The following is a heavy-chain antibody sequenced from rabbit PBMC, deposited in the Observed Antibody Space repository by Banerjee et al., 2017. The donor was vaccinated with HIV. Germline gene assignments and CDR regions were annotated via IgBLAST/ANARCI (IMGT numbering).Heavy chain of an antibody. D-gene: IGHD7-1*01. CDR3: ARKRAGDSVFGVATL. CDR1: GFSFSSSYW. V-gene: IGHV1S45*01. CDR2: IYAGSSGST. Sequence: QEQLEESGGGLVKPEGSLTLTCTASGFSFSSSYWICWVRQAPGKGLEWIACIYAGSSGSTYYASWAKGRFTISKTSSTTVTLQMTSLTAADTATYFCARKRAGDSVFGVATLWGQGTLVTVS. J-gene: IGHJ4*01.